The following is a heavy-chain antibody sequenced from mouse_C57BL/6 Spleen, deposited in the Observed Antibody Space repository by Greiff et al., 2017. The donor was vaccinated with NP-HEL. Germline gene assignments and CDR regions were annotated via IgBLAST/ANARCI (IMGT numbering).Heavy chain of an antibody. V-gene: IGHV2-2*01. CDR2: IWSGGST. CDR3: ARNSPDGYLYAMDY. Sequence: VQVVESGPGLVQPSQSLSITCTVSGFSLTSYGVHWVRESPGKGLEWLGVIWSGGSTDYNAAFISRLSISKDNSKSQVFFKMNSLQADDTAIYYCARNSPDGYLYAMDYWGQGTSVTVSS. CDR1: GFSLTSYG. J-gene: IGHJ4*01. D-gene: IGHD2-3*01.